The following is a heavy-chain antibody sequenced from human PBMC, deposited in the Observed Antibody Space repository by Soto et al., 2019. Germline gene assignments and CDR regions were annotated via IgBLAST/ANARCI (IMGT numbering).Heavy chain of an antibody. J-gene: IGHJ4*02. V-gene: IGHV4-59*08. CDR1: GGSISSYY. Sequence: QVQLQESGPGLVKPSETLSLTCTVSGGSISSYYWTWIRQPPGKGLEWIGFMYNSGSTHYNPSLQGRVTISLDTSKNQFSLNLRSVTAADTAVYYCASMGYHYGSGSYPLDYWGQGTLVTVSS. CDR3: ASMGYHYGSGSYPLDY. CDR2: MYNSGST. D-gene: IGHD3-10*01.